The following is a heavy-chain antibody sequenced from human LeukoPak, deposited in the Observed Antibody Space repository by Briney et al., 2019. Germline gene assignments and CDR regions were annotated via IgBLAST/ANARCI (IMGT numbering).Heavy chain of an antibody. CDR3: ASGTPTGREYFQH. Sequence: GGSLRLSCAASGFTFSGYDMPWVRQGPGKGLEWVSAISIGGDTYYPGSVKGRLTISRENAKNSFYLQMNSLRAGDTAIYYCASGTPTGREYFQHWGQGTLVTVSS. D-gene: IGHD1-14*01. CDR1: GFTFSGYD. J-gene: IGHJ1*01. V-gene: IGHV3-13*01. CDR2: ISIGGDT.